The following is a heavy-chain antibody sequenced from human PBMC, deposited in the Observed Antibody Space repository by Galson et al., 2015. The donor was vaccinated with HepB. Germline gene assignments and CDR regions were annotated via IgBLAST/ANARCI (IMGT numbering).Heavy chain of an antibody. CDR2: ISGSGGST. CDR1: GFTFSSYA. J-gene: IGHJ4*02. CDR3: AKGDDSSGYYRVYFDY. V-gene: IGHV3-23*01. D-gene: IGHD3-22*01. Sequence: SLRLSCAASGFTFSSYAMSWVRQAPGKGLEWVSAISGSGGSTYYADSVKGRFTISRDNSKNTLYLQMNSLRAEDTAVYYCAKGDDSSGYYRVYFDYWGQGTLITVSS.